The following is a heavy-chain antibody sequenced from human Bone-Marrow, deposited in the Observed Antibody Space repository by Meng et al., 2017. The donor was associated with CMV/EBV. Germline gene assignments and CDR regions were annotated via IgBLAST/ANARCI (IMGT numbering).Heavy chain of an antibody. V-gene: IGHV3-30*02. CDR3: TSHIVVVPAARLGNYYGMDV. J-gene: IGHJ6*02. D-gene: IGHD2-2*01. CDR2: IRYDGSNK. Sequence: GESLKISCAASGFTFSSYGMHWVRQAPGKGLEWVAFIRYDGSNKYYADSVKGRFTIYRDDSKNTAYLQMNSLKTEDTAVYYCTSHIVVVPAARLGNYYGMDVWGQGTTVTVSS. CDR1: GFTFSSYG.